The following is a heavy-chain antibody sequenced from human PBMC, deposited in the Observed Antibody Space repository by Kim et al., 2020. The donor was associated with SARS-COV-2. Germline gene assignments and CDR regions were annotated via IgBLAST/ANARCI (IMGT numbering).Heavy chain of an antibody. J-gene: IGHJ4*02. V-gene: IGHV4-34*01. CDR3: ATDGVGYNLLDY. Sequence: SETLSLTCAVYGGSFSGYYWSWIRQPPGKGLEWIGAINHSGSTNYNPSPKSRVTISVDTSKNQFSLKLSSVTAADMAVYYCATDGVGYNLLDYWGQGTLV. CDR1: GGSFSGYY. D-gene: IGHD5-12*01. CDR2: INHSGST.